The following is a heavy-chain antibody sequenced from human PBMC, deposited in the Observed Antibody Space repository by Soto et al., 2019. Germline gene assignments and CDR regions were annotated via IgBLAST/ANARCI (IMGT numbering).Heavy chain of an antibody. Sequence: GGSLRLSCAASGFTFSSYAMSWVRQAPGKGLEWVSAISGSGGSTYYADSVKGRFTISRDNSKNTLYLQMNSLRAEDTAVYYCAKDLNLAVAGDDYYYGMDVWGQGTTVTVSS. CDR2: ISGSGGST. D-gene: IGHD6-19*01. V-gene: IGHV3-23*01. J-gene: IGHJ6*02. CDR1: GFTFSSYA. CDR3: AKDLNLAVAGDDYYYGMDV.